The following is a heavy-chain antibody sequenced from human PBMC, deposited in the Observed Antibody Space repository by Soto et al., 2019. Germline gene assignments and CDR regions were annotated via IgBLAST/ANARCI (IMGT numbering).Heavy chain of an antibody. J-gene: IGHJ4*02. Sequence: GWSLRLSCAASGFTFSSYWMSWVRQAPGKGLEWVANIKQDGSEKYYVDSVKGRFTISRDNAKNSLYLQMNSLRAEDTAVYYCARVDDFWRGYRGPFDYWGQGTLVTVSS. CDR3: ARVDDFWRGYRGPFDY. CDR1: GFTFSSYW. D-gene: IGHD3-3*01. V-gene: IGHV3-7*04. CDR2: IKQDGSEK.